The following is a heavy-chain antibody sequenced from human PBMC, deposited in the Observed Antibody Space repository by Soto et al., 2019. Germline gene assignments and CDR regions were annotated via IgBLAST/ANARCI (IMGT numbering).Heavy chain of an antibody. CDR3: ARDLRGCTNGVCSPWHFYYYYGMDV. CDR1: GLTFSSYG. Sequence: GGSLRLSCAASGLTFSSYGMHWVRQAPGKGLEWVAVIWYDGSNKYYADSVKGRFTISRDNSKNTLYLQMNSLRAEDTAVYYCARDLRGCTNGVCSPWHFYYYYGMDVWGQGTTVTVSS. D-gene: IGHD2-8*01. V-gene: IGHV3-33*01. CDR2: IWYDGSNK. J-gene: IGHJ6*02.